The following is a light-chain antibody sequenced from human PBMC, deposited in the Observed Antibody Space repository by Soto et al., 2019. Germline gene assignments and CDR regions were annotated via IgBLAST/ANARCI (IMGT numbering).Light chain of an antibody. Sequence: QSALTQPASVSGSPGQSITISCTGTSNDVGGYNYVSWYQQHPGKAPKLVIYEVSHRPSGISDRFSGSKSGNTASLTISGLQVEDEADYYCSSYATSSPYVFGPWTKLTVL. CDR2: EVS. CDR3: SSYATSSPYV. J-gene: IGLJ1*01. V-gene: IGLV2-14*01. CDR1: SNDVGGYNY.